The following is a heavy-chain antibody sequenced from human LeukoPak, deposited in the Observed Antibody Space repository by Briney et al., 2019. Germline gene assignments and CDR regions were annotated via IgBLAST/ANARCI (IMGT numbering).Heavy chain of an antibody. D-gene: IGHD4-17*01. CDR3: ARSKYGDYPYFDY. J-gene: IGHJ4*02. V-gene: IGHV3-74*01. Sequence: GGSLRLSCAASGFTFSSYWMHWVRQAPGKGLVWVSRINTDGSSTSYADSVKGRFTISRDNAKNTLYLQMNGLRAEDTAVYYCARSKYGDYPYFDYWGQGTLVTVSS. CDR2: INTDGSST. CDR1: GFTFSSYW.